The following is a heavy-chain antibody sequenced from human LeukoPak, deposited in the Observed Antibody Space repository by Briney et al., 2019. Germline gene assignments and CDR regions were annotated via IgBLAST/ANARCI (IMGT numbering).Heavy chain of an antibody. J-gene: IGHJ4*02. V-gene: IGHV1-2*02. Sequence: SVKVSCKASGYTFTGYYMHWVRQAPGQGLEWMGWINPNSGGTNYAQKFQGRVTITRDTSISTAYMELSRLRSDDTAVYYCARHFRSGWPNFDYWGQGTLVTVSS. D-gene: IGHD3-3*02. CDR1: GYTFTGYY. CDR2: INPNSGGT. CDR3: ARHFRSGWPNFDY.